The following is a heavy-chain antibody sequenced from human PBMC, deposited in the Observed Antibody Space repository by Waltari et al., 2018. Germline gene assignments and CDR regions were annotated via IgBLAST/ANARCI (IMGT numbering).Heavy chain of an antibody. V-gene: IGHV4-34*01. J-gene: IGHJ4*02. CDR3: ARGWGGFDY. Sequence: QVQLQQWGAGLLKPSETLSLTCAVYGRSFSGYYWSWIRQPPGKGLEWIGEINHSGSTNYNPSLKSRVTISVDTSKNQFSLKLSSVTAADTAVYYCARGWGGFDYWGQGTLVTVSS. CDR1: GRSFSGYY. CDR2: INHSGST. D-gene: IGHD3-16*01.